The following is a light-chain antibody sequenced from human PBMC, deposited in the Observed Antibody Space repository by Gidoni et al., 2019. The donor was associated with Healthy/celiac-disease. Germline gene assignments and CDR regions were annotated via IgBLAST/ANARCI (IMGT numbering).Light chain of an antibody. J-gene: IGKJ4*02. CDR2: EAS. CDR3: QQRSNWPPS. CDR1: QSVSSY. Sequence: EIVLTQSPATLSLSPGERATLSCGASQSVSSYLAWYQQKPGQAPRLLIYEASNRATGIPARCSGSGSGTDFTLTISSLEPEDFAVYYCQQRSNWPPSFGGGTKVEIK. V-gene: IGKV3-11*01.